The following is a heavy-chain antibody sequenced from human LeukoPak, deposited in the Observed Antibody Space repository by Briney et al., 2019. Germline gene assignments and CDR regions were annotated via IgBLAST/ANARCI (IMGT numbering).Heavy chain of an antibody. CDR2: IYYRAST. CDR1: GGSVGSADYC. D-gene: IGHD5-12*01. CDR3: ARDVSGYLRMDV. Sequence: SETLSLTCTVSGGSVGSADYCWSWIRQPPGKGLEWIGYIYYRASTYHNPSLKSRVTISVDTSKNQFSLQLSPVTAADTAVYYCARDVSGYLRMDVWGQGTTVTVSS. J-gene: IGHJ6*02. V-gene: IGHV4-30-4*01.